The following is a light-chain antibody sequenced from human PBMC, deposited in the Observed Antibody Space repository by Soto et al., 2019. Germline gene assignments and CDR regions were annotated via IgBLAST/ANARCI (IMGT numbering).Light chain of an antibody. CDR1: QYISTY. J-gene: IGKJ1*01. V-gene: IGKV1-39*01. Sequence: DIQMTQSPASLSASVGDSLTITCRASQYISTYLNWYQRKPGKAPKXLIYVASNLQSGVPSRFRGSGSGTEFTLTISGLKPEDCATDYCLQEYNYPRIFCQGTKVDNK. CDR2: VAS. CDR3: LQEYNYPRI.